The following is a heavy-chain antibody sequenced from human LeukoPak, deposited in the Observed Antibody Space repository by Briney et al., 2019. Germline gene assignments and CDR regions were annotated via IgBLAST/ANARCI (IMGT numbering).Heavy chain of an antibody. J-gene: IGHJ4*02. CDR1: GGSISSYY. D-gene: IGHD2-2*01. Sequence: SETLSLTCSVPGGSISSYYWSWIRQPPGKGLEWIGYIYYNGRTHYNPSLESRVTISVDTSKNQFSLQLHSVTAADTAVYYCARVFCSSTSCQKTFDYWGQGSLVTVSS. CDR2: IYYNGRT. V-gene: IGHV4-59*01. CDR3: ARVFCSSTSCQKTFDY.